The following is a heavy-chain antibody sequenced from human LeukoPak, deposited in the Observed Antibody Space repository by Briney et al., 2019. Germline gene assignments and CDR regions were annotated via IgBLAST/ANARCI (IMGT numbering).Heavy chain of an antibody. V-gene: IGHV3-74*01. CDR2: IKSDGST. CDR1: GFTFSSYW. J-gene: IGHJ4*02. D-gene: IGHD3-10*01. Sequence: GGSLRLSCAASGFTFSSYWMHWVRQAPGKGLVWVSRIKSDGSTNYADSVKGRFAISRDNSKNTVYVEMNSLRGEDTAIYYCAKGGDYYGASFDFWGQGTLVTVSS. CDR3: AKGGDYYGASFDF.